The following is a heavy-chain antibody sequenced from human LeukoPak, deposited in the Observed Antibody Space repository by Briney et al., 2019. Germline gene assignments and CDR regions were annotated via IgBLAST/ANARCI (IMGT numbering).Heavy chain of an antibody. D-gene: IGHD3-16*01. CDR1: GGSISTNNW. Sequence: SETLSLTCAVSGGSISTNNWWSWVRQPPGKGLERIGEIYHTGSTNYSPSLRSRVTMSIDKSNNQFSLNLNSVTAADTAVYYCAKSGDYLWDYWGQGTLVTVSS. CDR2: IYHTGST. J-gene: IGHJ4*02. V-gene: IGHV4-4*02. CDR3: AKSGDYLWDY.